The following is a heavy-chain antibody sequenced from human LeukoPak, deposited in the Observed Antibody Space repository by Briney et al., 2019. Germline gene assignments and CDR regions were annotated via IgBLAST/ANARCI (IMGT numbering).Heavy chain of an antibody. Sequence: GGSLRLSCAASGFTFDDYGMSWVRQAPGKGLEWGSGINWNGGSTGYADSVKGRFTISRDNAKNSLYLRMNSLRAEDTALYYCARGFYGDYDYYYYMDVWGKGTTVTVSS. CDR2: INWNGGST. J-gene: IGHJ6*03. D-gene: IGHD4-17*01. CDR1: GFTFDDYG. V-gene: IGHV3-20*04. CDR3: ARGFYGDYDYYYYMDV.